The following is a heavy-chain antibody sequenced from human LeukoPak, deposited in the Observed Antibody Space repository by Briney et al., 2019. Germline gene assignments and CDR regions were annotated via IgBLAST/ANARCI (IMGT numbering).Heavy chain of an antibody. CDR2: ISWNSGSI. D-gene: IGHD3-22*01. CDR3: AKGGYTYYYDSSGYYHFDY. CDR1: GFTFDDYA. J-gene: IGHJ4*02. V-gene: IGHV3-9*01. Sequence: GGSLRLSCAASGFTFDDYAMHWVPHAPGKGLEWVSGISWNSGSIGYADSVKGRFTISRDNAKNSLYLQMNSLRAEDTALYYCAKGGYTYYYDSSGYYHFDYWGQGTLVTVSS.